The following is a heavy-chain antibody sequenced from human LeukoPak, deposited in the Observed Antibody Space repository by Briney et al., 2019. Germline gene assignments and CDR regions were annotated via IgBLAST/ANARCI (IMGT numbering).Heavy chain of an antibody. D-gene: IGHD6-19*01. CDR1: GFTFSSYA. Sequence: PGGSLRLSCAASGFTFSSYAMGWVRQAPGKGLKWVSAISGSGGSTYYADSVKGRFTISRDNSKNTLYLQMNRLRAGNTVVYYFAKDCGWLVLNAFDVWGQGTMVTVSS. J-gene: IGHJ3*01. CDR3: AKDCGWLVLNAFDV. CDR2: ISGSGGST. V-gene: IGHV3-23*01.